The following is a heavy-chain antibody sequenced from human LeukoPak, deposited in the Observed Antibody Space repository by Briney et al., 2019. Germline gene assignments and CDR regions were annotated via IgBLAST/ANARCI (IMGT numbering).Heavy chain of an antibody. J-gene: IGHJ4*02. CDR2: ISAYNGNT. V-gene: IGHV1-18*01. CDR1: GYTFTSYG. D-gene: IGHD3-10*01. Sequence: ASVKVSCKASGYTFTSYGISWVRQAPGQGLEWMGWISAYNGNTNYAQKLQGRVTMTTDTPTSTAYMELRSLRSDDTAVYYCVITGYYYGSGTELDYWGQGTLVTVSS. CDR3: VITGYYYGSGTELDY.